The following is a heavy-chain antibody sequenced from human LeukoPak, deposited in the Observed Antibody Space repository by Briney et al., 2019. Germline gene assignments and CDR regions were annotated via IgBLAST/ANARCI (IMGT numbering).Heavy chain of an antibody. CDR3: ARQRSGYSYGVYYFYYMDV. J-gene: IGHJ6*03. CDR1: GYSFNGYW. V-gene: IGHV5-51*01. D-gene: IGHD5-18*01. Sequence: GESLQISCKGSGYSFNGYWIAWVRQTPGKGLEWMGVIYPDDSDARYSPSFQGQVTISVDKSISTAYLQWSNLQASDTAMYYCARQRSGYSYGVYYFYYMDVWGEGTTVTVSS. CDR2: IYPDDSDA.